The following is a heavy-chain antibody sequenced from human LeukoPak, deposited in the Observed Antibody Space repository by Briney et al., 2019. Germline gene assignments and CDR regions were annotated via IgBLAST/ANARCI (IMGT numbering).Heavy chain of an antibody. CDR1: GESLNYYY. Sequence: PSETLSLTCAVYGESLNYYYWSWIRQSPGKGLEWIGDIFDGKTINYNPSLKSRVTISVATSSQQFSLNLKSVTAADTAVYFCASGAWATRLNSWAQGALVIVSS. CDR3: ASGAWATRLNS. D-gene: IGHD4-23*01. J-gene: IGHJ4*02. CDR2: IFDGKTI. V-gene: IGHV4-34*12.